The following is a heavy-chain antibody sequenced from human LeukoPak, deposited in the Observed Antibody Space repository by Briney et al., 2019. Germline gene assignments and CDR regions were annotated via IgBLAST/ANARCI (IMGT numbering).Heavy chain of an antibody. CDR3: ARRDLWFGELFADY. V-gene: IGHV4-34*01. CDR2: INHSGST. D-gene: IGHD3-10*01. J-gene: IGHJ4*02. CDR1: GGSFSGYY. Sequence: KPSETLSLTCAVYGGSFSGYYWSWIRQPPGKGLEWIGEINHSGSTNYNPSLKSRVTISVDTPKNQISLKLSSVTAADTAVYYCARRDLWFGELFADYRGQETLVTVSS.